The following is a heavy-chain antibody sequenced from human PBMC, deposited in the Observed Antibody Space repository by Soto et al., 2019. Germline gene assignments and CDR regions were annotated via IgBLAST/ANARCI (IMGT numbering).Heavy chain of an antibody. J-gene: IGHJ6*02. V-gene: IGHV3-30-3*01. Sequence: HPGGSLRLSCAASGLTFSRYAMHWVRQAPGKGLEWVAVVSYDGSNQYYADSVKGRFTISRGNSKNTLYLQMNSLRAEDTAVYYCANVRFLEWLFPSRYYYGMDVWGQGTTVTVSS. CDR3: ANVRFLEWLFPSRYYYGMDV. CDR1: GLTFSRYA. D-gene: IGHD3-3*01. CDR2: VSYDGSNQ.